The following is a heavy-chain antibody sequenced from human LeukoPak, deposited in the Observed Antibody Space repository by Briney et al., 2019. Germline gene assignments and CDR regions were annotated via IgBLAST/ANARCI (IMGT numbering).Heavy chain of an antibody. J-gene: IGHJ4*02. Sequence: ASVKVSCKASGYTFTGYYMHWVRQAPGQGLEWMGWINPNSGGTNYAQKLQGRVTMTTDTSTSTAYMELRSLRSDDTAVYYCARAGYYDYVWGSYRSKYFDYWGQGTLVTVSS. CDR3: ARAGYYDYVWGSYRSKYFDY. D-gene: IGHD3-16*02. CDR2: INPNSGGT. V-gene: IGHV1-2*02. CDR1: GYTFTGYY.